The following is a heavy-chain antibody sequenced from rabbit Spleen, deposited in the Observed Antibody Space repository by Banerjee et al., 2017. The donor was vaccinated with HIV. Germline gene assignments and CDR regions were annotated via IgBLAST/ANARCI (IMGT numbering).Heavy chain of an antibody. CDR2: IDVTKSGSS. CDR3: ARDLVGVIGWNFYL. CDR1: GLDFSSNYW. D-gene: IGHD1-1*01. Sequence: QEQLEESGGDLVKPGTSLTLTCKASGLDFSSNYWICWVRQAPGKGLEWIACIDVTKSGSSYYASWAKGRLTISKTSSTTVTLQMTSLTAADTATYFCARDLVGVIGWNFYLWGPGTLVTVS. J-gene: IGHJ4*01. V-gene: IGHV1S45*01.